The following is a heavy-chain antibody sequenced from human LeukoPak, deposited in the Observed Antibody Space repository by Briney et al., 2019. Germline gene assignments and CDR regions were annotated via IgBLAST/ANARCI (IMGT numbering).Heavy chain of an antibody. Sequence: SETLSLTCAVSGYSISSGYYWGWIRQPPGKGLEWIGSICHSGSTYYNPSLKSRVTISVDTSNTHFSLKLSSVPAPDTAVYYFARVLPRYYYGMAVGAKGPRSPSPQ. CDR2: ICHSGST. CDR1: GYSISSGYY. D-gene: IGHD3-3*01. J-gene: IGHJ6*04. CDR3: ARVLPRYYYGMAV. V-gene: IGHV4-38-2*01.